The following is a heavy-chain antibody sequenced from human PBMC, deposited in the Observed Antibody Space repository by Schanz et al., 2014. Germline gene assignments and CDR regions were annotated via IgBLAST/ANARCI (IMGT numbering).Heavy chain of an antibody. CDR3: AKDHPSSGCPAFDV. J-gene: IGHJ4*02. CDR2: ITRQGTT. V-gene: IGHV3-23*01. Sequence: EVQLLESGGGLVQPGGSLRLSCTVSGFTVNNYAMNWVRQAPGRGLEWVSGITRQGTTYYSDFVKGRFSISRDLSSNTLYLQMNSLRADDSAIYYCAKDHPSSGCPAFDVWGQGTQVTVSS. CDR1: GFTVNNYA. D-gene: IGHD6-19*01.